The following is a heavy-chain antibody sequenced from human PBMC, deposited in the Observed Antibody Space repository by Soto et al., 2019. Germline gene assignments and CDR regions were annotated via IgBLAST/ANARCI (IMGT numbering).Heavy chain of an antibody. Sequence: TSETLSLTCAVSGYSXSSSNWWGWSRQPPGKGLEWIGYIYYSGTTYYNPSLKSRVTMSVDTSKNQFSLKLTSVTAVDTAVYYCARREIQGPIEYWGQGTLVTVSS. CDR1: GYSXSSSNW. CDR3: ARREIQGPIEY. CDR2: IYYSGTT. J-gene: IGHJ4*02. V-gene: IGHV4-28*01. D-gene: IGHD1-26*01.